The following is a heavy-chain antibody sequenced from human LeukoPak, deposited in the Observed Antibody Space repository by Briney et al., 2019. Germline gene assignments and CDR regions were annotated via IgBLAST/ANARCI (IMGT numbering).Heavy chain of an antibody. CDR1: GYTFTDYY. CDR2: INAKSGDT. J-gene: IGHJ6*02. Sequence: ASVTVSCKASGYTFTDYYVHWVRQAPGQGLEWMGRINAKSGDTNAAQRFQGRVTMTRVTSITTAYLELSRLRSDDTAVYYCARDELYNGYYSVKYHYNGMDVWGQGTTVTVSS. V-gene: IGHV1-2*06. D-gene: IGHD3-3*01. CDR3: ARDELYNGYYSVKYHYNGMDV.